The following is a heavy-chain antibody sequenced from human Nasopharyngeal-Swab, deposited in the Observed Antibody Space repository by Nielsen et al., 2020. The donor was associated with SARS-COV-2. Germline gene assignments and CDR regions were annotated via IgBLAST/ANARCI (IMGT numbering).Heavy chain of an antibody. CDR2: ISYDGSNK. J-gene: IGHJ4*02. Sequence: WIRQPPEKGLEWVAVISYDGSNKYYADSVKGRFTISRDNSKNTLYLQMNSLRAEDTAVYYCARVRKDCSSTSCYTSDYWGQGTLVTVSS. D-gene: IGHD2-2*02. CDR3: ARVRKDCSSTSCYTSDY. V-gene: IGHV3-30-3*01.